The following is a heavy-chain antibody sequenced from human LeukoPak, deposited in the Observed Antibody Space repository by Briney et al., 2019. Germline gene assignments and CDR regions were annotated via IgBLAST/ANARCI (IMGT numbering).Heavy chain of an antibody. CDR1: GFTFSSHS. Sequence: RSGGSLRLTCAASGFTFSSHSMNGVRQAPGKGLEWVSYISSSSSTIYYADSVKGRFTISRDNAKNSLYLQMNSLRAEDTAVYYCARGAYYYEDWGQGTLVTVSS. V-gene: IGHV3-48*01. CDR3: ARGAYYYED. J-gene: IGHJ4*02. CDR2: ISSSSSTI. D-gene: IGHD3-22*01.